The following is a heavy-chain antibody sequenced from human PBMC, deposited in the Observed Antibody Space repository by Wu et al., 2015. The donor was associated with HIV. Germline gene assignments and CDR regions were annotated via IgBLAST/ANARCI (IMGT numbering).Heavy chain of an antibody. Sequence: QVQLVQSGAEVKKPGSSVKVSCKASGGTFSSYAISWVRQAPGQGLEWMGGIIPIFGTANYAQKFQGRVTITADESTSTAYMELSSLRSEDTAVYYCARSAGPWQLVLGYYYYYMDVVGTKGPRSTVSS. D-gene: IGHD6-6*01. CDR3: ARSAGPWQLVLGYYYYYMDV. J-gene: IGHJ6*03. V-gene: IGHV1-69*12. CDR1: GGTFSSYA. CDR2: IIPIFGTA.